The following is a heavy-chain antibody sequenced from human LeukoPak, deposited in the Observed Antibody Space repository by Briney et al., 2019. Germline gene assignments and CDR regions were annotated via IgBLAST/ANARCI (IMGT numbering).Heavy chain of an antibody. V-gene: IGHV1-2*02. Sequence: GASVKVSCKTSGYSSTDYYIHWVRQAPGQGLEWMGWINTKSGRTSSARKFQGRVTMTRDPSITTVYMDMAWLTSDDTAIYFCARADFIDAGPYLIGPWGQGTLVTVSS. D-gene: IGHD3-3*01. CDR2: INTKSGRT. CDR3: ARADFIDAGPYLIGP. CDR1: GYSSTDYY. J-gene: IGHJ5*02.